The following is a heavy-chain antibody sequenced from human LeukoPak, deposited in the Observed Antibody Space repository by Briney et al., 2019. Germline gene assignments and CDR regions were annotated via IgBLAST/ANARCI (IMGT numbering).Heavy chain of an antibody. V-gene: IGHV3-7*01. Sequence: GWSLRLSCAASGFTFSNYWMSWVRQAPGNGLEWVANINPDGSEKYSVDSVTGRFTISRDNAENTVFLQMNSLRAEDSAVYYCARDLAAWDVWGKGTTVTVSS. CDR2: INPDGSEK. CDR1: GFTFSNYW. CDR3: ARDLAAWDV. J-gene: IGHJ6*04.